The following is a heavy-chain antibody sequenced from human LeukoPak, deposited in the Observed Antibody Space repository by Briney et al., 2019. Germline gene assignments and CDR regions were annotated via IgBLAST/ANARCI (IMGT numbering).Heavy chain of an antibody. CDR2: INHSGST. CDR3: ARGRNYYGSGSPLDY. J-gene: IGHJ4*02. D-gene: IGHD3-10*01. Sequence: SETLSLTCAVYGGFFSGYYWSWIRQPPGKGLEWIGEINHSGSTNYNPSLKSRVTISVDTSKNQLSLKLSSVTAADTAVYYCARGRNYYGSGSPLDYWGQGTLVTVSS. CDR1: GGFFSGYY. V-gene: IGHV4-34*01.